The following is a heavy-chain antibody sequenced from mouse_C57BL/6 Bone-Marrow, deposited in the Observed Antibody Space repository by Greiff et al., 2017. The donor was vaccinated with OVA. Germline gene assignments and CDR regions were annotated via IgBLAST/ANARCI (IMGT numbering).Heavy chain of an antibody. Sequence: QVQLQQPGAELVKPGASVKLSCKASGYTFPSYWMHWVKQRPGRGLEWIGRIDPNRGGTKYNEKFKSKATLTVDKPSSTAYMQLSSLTSEDSAVYYCAKDYGYDTWFAYWGQGTLVTVSA. CDR2: IDPNRGGT. J-gene: IGHJ3*01. V-gene: IGHV1-72*01. CDR3: AKDYGYDTWFAY. CDR1: GYTFPSYW. D-gene: IGHD2-2*01.